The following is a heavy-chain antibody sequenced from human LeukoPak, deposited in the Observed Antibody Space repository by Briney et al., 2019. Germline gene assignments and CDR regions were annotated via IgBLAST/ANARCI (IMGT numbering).Heavy chain of an antibody. J-gene: IGHJ5*02. CDR1: GYTFTSYY. V-gene: IGHV1-46*01. Sequence: ASVKVSCKASGYTFTSYYMHWVRQAPGQGLEWMGIINPSGGSTGYAQKFQGRVTMTRDTSTSTVYMELSSLRSEDTAVYYCARELPDTLLDPWGQGTLVTVSS. CDR2: INPSGGST. CDR3: ARELPDTLLDP. D-gene: IGHD3-9*01.